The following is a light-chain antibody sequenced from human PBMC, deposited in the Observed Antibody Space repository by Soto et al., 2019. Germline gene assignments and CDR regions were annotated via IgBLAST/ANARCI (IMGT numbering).Light chain of an antibody. J-gene: IGLJ1*01. CDR2: DVS. Sequence: QSALPQPASVSGSPGQSIPISCTGTSSDVGAYNYVSWYQQHPGKAPKLMIYDVSNRPSGVSNRFSGSKSGNTASLTISGLQAEDEADYYCCSYTTSSTYVFGTGTKVTVL. CDR1: SSDVGAYNY. V-gene: IGLV2-14*03. CDR3: CSYTTSSTYV.